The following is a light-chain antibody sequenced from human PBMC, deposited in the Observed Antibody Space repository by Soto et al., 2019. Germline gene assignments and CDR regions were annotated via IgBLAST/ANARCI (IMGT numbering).Light chain of an antibody. V-gene: IGKV3-15*01. CDR3: QQYNNWHPWT. J-gene: IGKJ1*01. Sequence: EIVMTQSPATLSVSPGERATLSCRASQSVSSNLAWYQQKPGQSPRLLIYGASTRATGIPARFSGSGSGTEFTLTISSLQSEDFAVYYCQQYNNWHPWTFGQGTKLELK. CDR1: QSVSSN. CDR2: GAS.